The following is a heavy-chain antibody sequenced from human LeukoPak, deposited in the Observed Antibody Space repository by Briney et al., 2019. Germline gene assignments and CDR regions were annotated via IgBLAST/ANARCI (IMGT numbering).Heavy chain of an antibody. CDR2: IYCSASS. D-gene: IGHD2-15*01. CDR1: GGSISRSSYY. V-gene: IGHV4-39*07. CDR3: ARKSGSSCAEPSDAFDI. J-gene: IGHJ3*02. Sequence: SETLSLTCTVSGGSISRSSYYWGWIRQPPGQGLEWIGSIYCSASSYYYPSLKSQVTISLDTSKNQLSLTLSSETAADTAVYYCARKSGSSCAEPSDAFDICGQGTIVTVSS.